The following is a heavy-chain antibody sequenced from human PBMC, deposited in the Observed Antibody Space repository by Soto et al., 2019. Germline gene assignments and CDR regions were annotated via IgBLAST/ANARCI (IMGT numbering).Heavy chain of an antibody. CDR1: GGSFSGYY. D-gene: IGHD2-21*02. CDR2: INHSGST. J-gene: IGHJ3*02. V-gene: IGHV4-34*01. Sequence: QVQLQQWGAGLLKPSETLSLTCAVYGGSFSGYYWSWIRQPPGKGLEWIGEINHSGSTNYNPSLKSRVTISVDTSKNQCSLKLSSVTAADTAVYYCGRGLGLVVVTALRAFDIWGKGTMVTVSS. CDR3: GRGLGLVVVTALRAFDI.